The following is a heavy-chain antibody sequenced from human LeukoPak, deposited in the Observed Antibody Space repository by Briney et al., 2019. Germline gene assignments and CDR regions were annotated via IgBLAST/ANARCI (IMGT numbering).Heavy chain of an antibody. CDR2: IYSGGST. D-gene: IGHD3-3*01. V-gene: IGHV3-53*01. Sequence: PGGSLRLSCATSGFTVSSNYMSWVRQAPGKGLEWVSVIYSGGSTYYADSVKGRFTISRDNSKNTLYLQMNSLRAEDTAVYYCARLDEDFWSGYPSNFDYWGQGTLVTVSS. J-gene: IGHJ4*02. CDR1: GFTVSSNY. CDR3: ARLDEDFWSGYPSNFDY.